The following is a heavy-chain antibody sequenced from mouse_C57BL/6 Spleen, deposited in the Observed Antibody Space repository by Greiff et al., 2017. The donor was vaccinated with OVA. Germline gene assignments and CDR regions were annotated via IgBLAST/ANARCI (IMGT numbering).Heavy chain of an antibody. Sequence: QVQLQQPEAELVMPGASVKLSCKASGYTFTSYWMHWVKQRPGQGLEWIGEIDPSDSYTNYNQKFKGKSTLTVDKSSSTAYMQLSSLTSEDSAVDYCARASSGPAWFAYWGQGTLVTVSA. CDR2: IDPSDSYT. CDR3: ARASSGPAWFAY. D-gene: IGHD3-2*02. J-gene: IGHJ3*01. V-gene: IGHV1-69*01. CDR1: GYTFTSYW.